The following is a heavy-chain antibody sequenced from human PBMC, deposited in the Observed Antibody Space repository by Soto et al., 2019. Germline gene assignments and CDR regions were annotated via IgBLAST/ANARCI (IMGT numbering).Heavy chain of an antibody. V-gene: IGHV1-18*01. CDR2: ISAYNGIT. D-gene: IGHD6-13*01. CDR3: ARVPLPLDSSRTNWFDP. CDR1: GYTFTSYG. Sequence: QVQLVQSGAEVKKPGASVKVSCKASGYTFTSYGISWVRQAPGQGLEWMGWISAYNGITNYAQKLQGRVTMTTDTSTSTAYMELRSLRSDDTAVYYCARVPLPLDSSRTNWFDPWGQGTLVTVSS. J-gene: IGHJ5*02.